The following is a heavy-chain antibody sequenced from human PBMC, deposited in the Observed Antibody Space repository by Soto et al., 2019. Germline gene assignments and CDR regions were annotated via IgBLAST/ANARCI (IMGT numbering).Heavy chain of an antibody. D-gene: IGHD5-18*01. CDR3: ARDWSKFSYNYPYYYVMDA. CDR2: LYSSGTT. Sequence: GGSLRLSCTVSGFSVTNSYINWVRQAPGKGLEWVSILYSSGTTYYADSVRGRFTVSRDDSKNTLFLHMNSLRADDTAVYYCARDWSKFSYNYPYYYVMDAWGQGTTVTVSS. J-gene: IGHJ6*02. CDR1: GFSVTNSY. V-gene: IGHV3-53*01.